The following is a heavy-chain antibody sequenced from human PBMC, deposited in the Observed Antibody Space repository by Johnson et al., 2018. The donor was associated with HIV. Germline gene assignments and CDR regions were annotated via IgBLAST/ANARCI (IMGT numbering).Heavy chain of an antibody. D-gene: IGHD2-8*01. CDR1: GFTFSNYG. CDR3: ARDQNIVLMVYAAPGAFDI. Sequence: QVQLVESGGGVVQPGRSPRLSCAASGFTFSNYGMHWVRQSPGRGLEWVAVISYDGSNKYYADSVKGRFTISRDNSKNTLYLQMNSLRAEDTAVYYCARDQNIVLMVYAAPGAFDIWGQGTMVTVSS. V-gene: IGHV3-30*03. CDR2: ISYDGSNK. J-gene: IGHJ3*02.